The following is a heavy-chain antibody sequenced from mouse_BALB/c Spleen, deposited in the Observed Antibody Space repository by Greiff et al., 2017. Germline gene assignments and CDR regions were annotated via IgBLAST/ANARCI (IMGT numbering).Heavy chain of an antibody. J-gene: IGHJ1*01. CDR3: ARYYRYDEGYFDV. CDR1: GFTFSSYG. Sequence: EVKVVESGGGLVQPGGSLKLSCAASGFTFSSYGMSWVRQTPDKRLELVATINSNGGSTYYPDSVKGRFTISRDNAKNTLYLQMSSLKSEDTAMYYCARYYRYDEGYFDVWGAGTTVTVSS. V-gene: IGHV5-6-3*01. CDR2: INSNGGST. D-gene: IGHD2-14*01.